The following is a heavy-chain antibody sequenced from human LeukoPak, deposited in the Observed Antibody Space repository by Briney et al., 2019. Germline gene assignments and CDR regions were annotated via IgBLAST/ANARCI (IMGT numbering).Heavy chain of an antibody. CDR1: GFTFSSYD. V-gene: IGHV3-13*04. D-gene: IGHD3-9*01. J-gene: IGHJ4*02. CDR3: ARAGYRGACYDC. CDR2: IGTAGDT. Sequence: GGSLRLSCAASGFTFSSYDMHWVRQATGKGLEWVSAIGTAGDTYYPGSVKGRFTISRENAKNSLYLQMNSLRAGDTAVYYCARAGYRGACYDCWGQGTLVTVSS.